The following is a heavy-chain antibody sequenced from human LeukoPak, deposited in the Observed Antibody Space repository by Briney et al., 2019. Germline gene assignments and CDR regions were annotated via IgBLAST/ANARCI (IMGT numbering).Heavy chain of an antibody. D-gene: IGHD3-9*01. CDR3: ATHYDILTGYLVDY. CDR1: GGSISGADYY. J-gene: IGHJ4*02. V-gene: IGHV4-30-4*01. CDR2: VYHSGLT. Sequence: PSETLSLTCTVSGGSISGADYYWSWIRQPPGKGLEWIGYVYHSGLTYYNPSLKSRLAISVDTSKNQFSLKLSSVTAADTAVYYCATHYDILTGYLVDYWGQGTLVTVSS.